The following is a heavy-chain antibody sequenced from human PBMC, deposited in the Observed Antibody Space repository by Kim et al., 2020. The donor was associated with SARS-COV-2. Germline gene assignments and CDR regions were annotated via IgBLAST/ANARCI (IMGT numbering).Heavy chain of an antibody. D-gene: IGHD3-22*01. CDR3: ATERYYSDSSGYYMRFDY. J-gene: IGHJ4*02. CDR1: GYTLTELS. V-gene: IGHV1-24*01. Sequence: ASVKVSCKVSGYTLTELSMHWVRQAPGKGLEWMGGFDPDDGETIYAQKFQGRVTMTEDTSTDTAYMELSSLRSEDTAVYYCATERYYSDSSGYYMRFDYWGQGTLVTVSS. CDR2: FDPDDGET.